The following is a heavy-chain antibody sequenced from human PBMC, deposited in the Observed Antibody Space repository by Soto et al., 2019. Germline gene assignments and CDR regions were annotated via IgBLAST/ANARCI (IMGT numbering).Heavy chain of an antibody. J-gene: IGHJ5*01. CDR2: IHYSGST. Sequence: TLSLTCTVSGGSISSGGYYWSWIRQPPGKGLEWIGYIHYSGSTYYTPSLERRLTMSVDTSKSQFSLRLTSVTAADTAVYYFARLADSYQYLVSWGPGTLVTVSS. D-gene: IGHD2-2*01. CDR1: GGSISSGGYY. CDR3: ARLADSYQYLVS. V-gene: IGHV4-30-4*08.